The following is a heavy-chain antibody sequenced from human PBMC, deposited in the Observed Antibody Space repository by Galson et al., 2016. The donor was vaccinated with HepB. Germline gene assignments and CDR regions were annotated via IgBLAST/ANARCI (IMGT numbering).Heavy chain of an antibody. CDR2: IYWDDDK. CDR3: AYRQTQHHTNGVAYTY. V-gene: IGHV2-5*02. CDR1: GFSLSTNGVG. J-gene: IGHJ4*02. Sequence: PALVKPTQTLTLTCTLSGFSLSTNGVGVAWIRQPPGKALEWLALIYWDDDKRYSPSLKSRLTITKDTSRNQVVLTMTYMDPVDTATYYCAYRQTQHHTNGVAYTYWGQGTLVTVSS. D-gene: IGHD2-8*01.